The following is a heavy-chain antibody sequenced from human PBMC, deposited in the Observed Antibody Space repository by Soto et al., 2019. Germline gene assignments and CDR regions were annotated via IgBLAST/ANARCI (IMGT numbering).Heavy chain of an antibody. CDR3: ARDSSGYHHFDY. J-gene: IGHJ4*02. CDR1: GFTFSSYR. Sequence: AGSLSLSCAASGFTFSSYRMHWVRQAPGKGLEWVAVIWYDGSNKYYADSVKGRFTISRDNSKNTLYLQMNSLRAEDTAVYYCARDSSGYHHFDYWGQGTLVTVSS. CDR2: IWYDGSNK. V-gene: IGHV3-33*01. D-gene: IGHD3-22*01.